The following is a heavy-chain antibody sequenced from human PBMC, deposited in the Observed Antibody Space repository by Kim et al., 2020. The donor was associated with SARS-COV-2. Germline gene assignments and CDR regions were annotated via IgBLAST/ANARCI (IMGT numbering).Heavy chain of an antibody. CDR3: ARGQPLDY. V-gene: IGHV4-31*03. CDR2: ISYSGNS. J-gene: IGHJ4*02. Sequence: SETLSLTCSVSGGSIRSVGKFWTWIRQHPAKGLEWIGYISYSGNSHYSPSLRSRVSISLQTSENQFSLELTSLTAADTAVYYCARGQPLDYWGQGILVTVSS. D-gene: IGHD2-2*01. CDR1: GGSIRSVGKF.